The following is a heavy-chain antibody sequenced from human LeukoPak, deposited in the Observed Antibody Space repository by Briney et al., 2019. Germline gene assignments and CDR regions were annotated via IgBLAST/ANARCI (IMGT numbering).Heavy chain of an antibody. CDR1: GFTFSSYA. V-gene: IGHV3-53*01. J-gene: IGHJ1*01. CDR3: ASAREYCGSAECYEYFQH. Sequence: GGSLRLSCAASGFTFSSYAMSWVRQAPGKGLEWVSVIYSGGSTYNADSVNGRFTVSRDNSRNTLFLQMNNLRAEDTALYFCASAREYCGSAECYEYFQHWGQGTLVIVSS. CDR2: IYSGGST. D-gene: IGHD2-21*01.